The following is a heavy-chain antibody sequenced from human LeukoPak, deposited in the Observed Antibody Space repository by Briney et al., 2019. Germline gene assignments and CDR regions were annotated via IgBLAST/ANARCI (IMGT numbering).Heavy chain of an antibody. CDR2: IHPNTGGT. CDR3: ARLVRDPNSQ. CDR1: GYTFSDYL. D-gene: IGHD2/OR15-2a*01. V-gene: IGHV1-2*02. Sequence: ASVKVSCKASGYTFSDYLTHWVRQAPGQGPEWMGWIHPNTGGTKYAQKFQGRVTVTRDTSISTAYLEMSSLRSDDTAVYYCARLVRDPNSQWGQGTQVTVSS. J-gene: IGHJ4*02.